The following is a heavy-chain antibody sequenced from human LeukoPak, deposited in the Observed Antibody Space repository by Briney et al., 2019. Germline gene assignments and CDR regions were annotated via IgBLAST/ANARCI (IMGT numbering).Heavy chain of an antibody. Sequence: KPSETLSLTCAVYGGSFSGYYWSWIRQPPGKGLEWIGEINHSGSTNYNPSLKSRVTISVDTSKNQFSLKLSSVTAAVTAVYYCARGAMGRGYSYGWRKDYWCQGTLVTVSS. D-gene: IGHD5-18*01. CDR3: ARGAMGRGYSYGWRKDY. CDR2: INHSGST. V-gene: IGHV4-34*01. J-gene: IGHJ4*02. CDR1: GGSFSGYY.